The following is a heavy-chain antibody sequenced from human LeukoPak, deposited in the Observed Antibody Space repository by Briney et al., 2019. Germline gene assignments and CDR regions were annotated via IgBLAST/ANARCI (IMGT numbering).Heavy chain of an antibody. D-gene: IGHD1-26*01. J-gene: IGHJ5*02. V-gene: IGHV4-4*02. CDR3: ARETYYNWFDP. CDR1: GGSISSSNW. CDR2: IYHSGST. Sequence: SETLSLTCAVSGGSISSSNWWSWVRPPPGKGLEWIGEIYHSGSTNYNPSLKSRVTISVDKSKNQFSLKLSFVIAADTAVYYCARETYYNWFDPWGQGTLVTVSS.